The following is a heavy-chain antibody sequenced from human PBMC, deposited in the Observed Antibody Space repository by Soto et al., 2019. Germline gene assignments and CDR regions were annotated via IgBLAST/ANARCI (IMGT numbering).Heavy chain of an antibody. D-gene: IGHD5-18*01. J-gene: IGHJ6*02. CDR3: AREDTEFYYYYYGMDV. V-gene: IGHV1-46*03. CDR1: GYTFTSYY. CDR2: INPSGGST. Sequence: ASVKVSCKASGYTFTSYYMHWVRQAPGQGLEWMGIINPSGGSTSYAQKFQGRVTMTRDTSTSTVYMELSSLRSEDTAVYYCAREDTEFYYYYYGMDVWGQGTTVTVSS.